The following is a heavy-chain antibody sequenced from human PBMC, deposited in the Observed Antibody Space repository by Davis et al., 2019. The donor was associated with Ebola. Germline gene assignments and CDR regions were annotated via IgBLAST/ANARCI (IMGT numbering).Heavy chain of an antibody. J-gene: IGHJ4*02. V-gene: IGHV3-30*03. CDR1: GFTFSDYY. Sequence: GESLKISCAASGFTFSDYYMSWIRQAPGKGLEWVAVISYDGSNKYYADSVKGRFTISRDNSKNTLYLQMNSLRAEDTAVYYCARTTYLDYWGQGTLVTVSS. CDR3: ARTTYLDY. D-gene: IGHD1-1*01. CDR2: ISYDGSNK.